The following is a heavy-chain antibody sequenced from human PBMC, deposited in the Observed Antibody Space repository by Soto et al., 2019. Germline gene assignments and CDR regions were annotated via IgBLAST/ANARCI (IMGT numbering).Heavy chain of an antibody. V-gene: IGHV2-5*02. J-gene: IGHJ4*02. D-gene: IGHD3-3*01. CDR2: IYWDDDR. Sequence: QITLKESGPTLVKPTQTLTLTCTFSGFSLTTSGVGVGWIRQPPGKALEWLALIYWDDDRRDSPSLKSRLTITKDTSKNQVVLTMTNMDPVDTATYYCAHRRATGVPTPFDYWGQGTLVAVSS. CDR3: AHRRATGVPTPFDY. CDR1: GFSLTTSGVG.